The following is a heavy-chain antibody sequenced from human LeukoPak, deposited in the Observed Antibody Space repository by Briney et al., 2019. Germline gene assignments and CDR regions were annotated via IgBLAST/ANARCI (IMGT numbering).Heavy chain of an antibody. CDR3: AREGRYCRGGSCGYWFDP. V-gene: IGHV4-4*07. CDR2: VHASGSS. CDR1: GGSIGSYY. J-gene: IGHJ5*02. Sequence: PSETLSLTCSVSGGSIGSYYWNWIRQPAGKGLEWVGRVHASGSSTYNPSLRRRVTVSLDTSKIQLFLRLSSMTAADTAVYYCAREGRYCRGGSCGYWFDPWGQGTLVTVSS. D-gene: IGHD2-15*01.